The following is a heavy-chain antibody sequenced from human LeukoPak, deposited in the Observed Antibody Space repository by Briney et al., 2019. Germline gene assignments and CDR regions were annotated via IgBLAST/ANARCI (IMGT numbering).Heavy chain of an antibody. V-gene: IGHV3-23*01. Sequence: PGGSLRLSCAASGFTFSSYWMSWVRQAPGKGLEWVSGITGNGDSTNYADSVKGRFTISRDNSKNTLFLQMNSLRAEDTALYYCARGAIGLDHWGQGTLVTVSS. CDR1: GFTFSSYW. CDR2: ITGNGDST. D-gene: IGHD5-24*01. CDR3: ARGAIGLDH. J-gene: IGHJ4*02.